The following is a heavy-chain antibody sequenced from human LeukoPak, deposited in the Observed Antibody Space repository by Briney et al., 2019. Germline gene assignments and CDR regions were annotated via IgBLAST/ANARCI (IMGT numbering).Heavy chain of an antibody. CDR3: TTGSLGRRAFDI. D-gene: IGHD1-26*01. CDR1: GFTFSNAW. V-gene: IGHV3-15*01. Sequence: GGSLRLSCAASGFTFSNAWMSWVRQAPGKGLEWVGRIKSKTDGGTTDYAAPVKGRFTISRDDSKNTLYLQMNSLNTEDTAVYYCTTGSLGRRAFDIWGQGTMVTVSS. J-gene: IGHJ3*02. CDR2: IKSKTDGGTT.